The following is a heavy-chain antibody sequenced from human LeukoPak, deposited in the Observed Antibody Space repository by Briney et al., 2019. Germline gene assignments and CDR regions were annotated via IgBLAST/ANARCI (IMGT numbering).Heavy chain of an antibody. CDR2: ISYNGGST. Sequence: GGSLRLSCAAPGFNFGSYAMNWVRQAPGKGLEWVSGISYNGGSTNYADSVKGRFTISRDNSKNTLYLQMNSVRAEDTAIYYCAKGTYGSGTYGAHDYWGQGTLVTVSS. D-gene: IGHD3-10*01. CDR1: GFNFGSYA. V-gene: IGHV3-23*01. J-gene: IGHJ4*02. CDR3: AKGTYGSGTYGAHDY.